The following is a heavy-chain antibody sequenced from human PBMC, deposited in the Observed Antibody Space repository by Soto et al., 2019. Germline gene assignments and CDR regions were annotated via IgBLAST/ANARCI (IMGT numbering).Heavy chain of an antibody. V-gene: IGHV3-30*18. CDR3: ANGKDGVRYYYGIDV. Sequence: QVQLVESGGGVVQPGTSLRLSCVVSGLTFRDSGMHWVRQAPGKGLEWVAVISFDGSERHYRDSVKGRFSISRDNSRNTVYLQMNRLRGDDSADYYSANGKDGVRYYYGIDVWGQGSTVTVSS. D-gene: IGHD1-26*01. CDR2: ISFDGSER. J-gene: IGHJ6*02. CDR1: GLTFRDSG.